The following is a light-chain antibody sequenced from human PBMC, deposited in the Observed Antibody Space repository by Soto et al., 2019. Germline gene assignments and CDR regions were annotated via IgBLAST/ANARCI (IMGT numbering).Light chain of an antibody. Sequence: EIVMTQSPATLYVSPGERATLSCRASQSVSRGVAWYQQRPGQAPRLLIHDASTRVTGIPARFSGSGSGTEFNLTISSLQSEDCAVYHCLQYNNWPPWTFGQGTKVEIK. J-gene: IGKJ1*01. CDR2: DAS. V-gene: IGKV3-15*01. CDR3: LQYNNWPPWT. CDR1: QSVSRG.